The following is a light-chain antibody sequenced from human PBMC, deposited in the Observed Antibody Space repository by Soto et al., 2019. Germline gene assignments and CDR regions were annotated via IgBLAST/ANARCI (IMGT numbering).Light chain of an antibody. CDR3: QSYDSSLSGYV. CDR2: GNS. V-gene: IGLV1-40*01. Sequence: QSVLTQPPSVSGAPGQMVTISCTGSSSNIGAGYDVHWYQQLPGTAPKLLIYGNSNRPSGVPDRFSGSKSATSASLAITGLQAEDEADYYCQSYDSSLSGYVFGTGTKLTVL. J-gene: IGLJ1*01. CDR1: SSNIGAGYD.